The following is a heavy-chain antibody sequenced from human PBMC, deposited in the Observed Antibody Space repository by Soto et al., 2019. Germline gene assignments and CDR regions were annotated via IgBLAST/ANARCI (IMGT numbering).Heavy chain of an antibody. Sequence: EAQLVDSGGGLVQPGESLRLACAAPGFPFIDCSRNWVRQAPGKGPEWVAYISSSGGTTHYAESVKGRFSVSGDKAKNSLYVQMNILRDDDTAVYYWARDQRRKPLDLWGQGSLVTVSS. CDR1: GFPFIDCS. J-gene: IGHJ5*02. CDR3: ARDQRRKPLDL. V-gene: IGHV3-48*02. CDR2: ISSSGGTT.